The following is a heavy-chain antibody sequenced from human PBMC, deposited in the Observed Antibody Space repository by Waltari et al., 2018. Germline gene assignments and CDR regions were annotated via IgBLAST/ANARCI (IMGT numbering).Heavy chain of an antibody. D-gene: IGHD2-15*01. Sequence: QVQLQESGPGLVKPSETLSLTCAVSGYSISSGYYWGWIRQPPGKGLEWIGSIYQSGSTYYNPSLKSRVTISVDTSKNQFSLKLSSVTAADTAVYYCARQRMGPDAFDIWGQGTMVTVSS. CDR2: IYQSGST. CDR1: GYSISSGYY. J-gene: IGHJ3*02. CDR3: ARQRMGPDAFDI. V-gene: IGHV4-38-2*01.